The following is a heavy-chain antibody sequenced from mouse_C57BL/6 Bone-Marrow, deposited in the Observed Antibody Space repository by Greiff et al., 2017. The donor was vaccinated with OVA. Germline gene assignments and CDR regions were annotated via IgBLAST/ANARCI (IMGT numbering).Heavy chain of an antibody. V-gene: IGHV1-7*01. CDR2: INPSSGYT. CDR1: GYTFTSYW. CDR3: ARSLYGSSYGWYFDV. J-gene: IGHJ1*03. D-gene: IGHD1-1*01. Sequence: VQLQQSGAELAKPGASVKLSCKASGYTFTSYWMHWVKQRPGQGLEWIGYINPSSGYTKYNQKFKYNPTLTADKSSSTAYMQLSSLTYEDSAVYYCARSLYGSSYGWYFDVWCTGTTVTVSS.